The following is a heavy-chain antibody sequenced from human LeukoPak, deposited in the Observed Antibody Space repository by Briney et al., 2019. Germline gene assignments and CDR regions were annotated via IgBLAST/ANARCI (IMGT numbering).Heavy chain of an antibody. CDR2: ISWNSGSI. J-gene: IGHJ6*03. V-gene: IGHV3-9*01. D-gene: IGHD6-13*01. Sequence: GGSLRLSCAASGFTFDDYAMHWVRQAPGKGLEWVSGISWNSGSIGYADSVKGRFTISRDNAKNSLYLQMNSLRAEDTAVYYCARVGYSSSWYRNYYYMDVWGKGTTVTISS. CDR3: ARVGYSSSWYRNYYYMDV. CDR1: GFTFDDYA.